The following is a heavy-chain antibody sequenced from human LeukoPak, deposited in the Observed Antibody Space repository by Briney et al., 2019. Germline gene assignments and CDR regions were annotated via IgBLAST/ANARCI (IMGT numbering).Heavy chain of an antibody. CDR1: SGSISSSSYY. J-gene: IGHJ4*02. CDR2: IYYSGST. V-gene: IGHV4-39*07. Sequence: SETLSLTYTVSSGSISSSSYYWGWIRQPPGKGLEWIGSIYYSGSTYYNPSLKSRVTISVDTSKNQFSLKLSSVTAADTAVYYCARDLARLYGDYTSHYFDYWGQGTLVTVSS. CDR3: ARDLARLYGDYTSHYFDY. D-gene: IGHD4-17*01.